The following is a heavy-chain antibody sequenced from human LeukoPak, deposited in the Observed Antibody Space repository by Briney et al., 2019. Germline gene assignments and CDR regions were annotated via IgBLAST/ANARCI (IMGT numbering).Heavy chain of an antibody. D-gene: IGHD3-22*01. CDR2: ISWNSGSI. V-gene: IGHV3-9*01. CDR3: AKTYYYDSSGPLDY. Sequence: GGSLRLSCAASGFTFDDYAMHWVRQAPGKGLEWVSGISWNSGSIGYADSVKGRFTISRDNAKNSLYLQMNSLRAEDTALYYCAKTYYYDSSGPLDYWGQGTLVTISS. J-gene: IGHJ4*02. CDR1: GFTFDDYA.